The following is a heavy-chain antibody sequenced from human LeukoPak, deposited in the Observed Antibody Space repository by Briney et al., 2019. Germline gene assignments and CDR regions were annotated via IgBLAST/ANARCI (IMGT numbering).Heavy chain of an antibody. Sequence: ASVKVSCKASGYTFTSYYMHWVRQAPGQGLAWMGIINPSGGSKSYAQKFQGRVTMTRDTSTSTVYMELSSLRSEDTAVYYCARGEWTYYDILTGYFVYWGQGTLVTVSS. CDR3: ARGEWTYYDILTGYFVY. CDR1: GYTFTSYY. V-gene: IGHV1-46*01. D-gene: IGHD3-9*01. CDR2: INPSGGSK. J-gene: IGHJ4*02.